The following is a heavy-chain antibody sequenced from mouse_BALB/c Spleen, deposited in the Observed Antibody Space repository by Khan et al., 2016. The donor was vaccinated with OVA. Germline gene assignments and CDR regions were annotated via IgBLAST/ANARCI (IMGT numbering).Heavy chain of an antibody. CDR2: IDSNAGST. V-gene: IGHV5-6-3*01. CDR3: ARSGI. J-gene: IGHJ2*01. D-gene: IGHD1-1*01. CDR1: RFPIISYG. Sequence: EVELVESGGGIVQPGGSLKRSCAASRFPIISYGMSSVRQTPDKSLALVATIDSNAGSTDYPDIVKRRFTISGDNAKNALYLQMRRLKSEDTAMYYCARSGIWGQGTTLTVSS.